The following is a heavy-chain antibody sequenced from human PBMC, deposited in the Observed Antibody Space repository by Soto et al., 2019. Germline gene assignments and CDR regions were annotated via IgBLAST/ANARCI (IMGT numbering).Heavy chain of an antibody. V-gene: IGHV3-48*02. D-gene: IGHD3-16*02. CDR1: GFTFSSYS. Sequence: GGSLRISCAASGFTFSSYSMNWVRQAPGKGLEWVSYISSSSSTIYYADSVKGRFTISRDNAKNSLYLQMNSLRDEDTAVYYCARDRKSTFGGVIDNWFDPWGQGTLVTVSS. J-gene: IGHJ5*02. CDR3: ARDRKSTFGGVIDNWFDP. CDR2: ISSSSSTI.